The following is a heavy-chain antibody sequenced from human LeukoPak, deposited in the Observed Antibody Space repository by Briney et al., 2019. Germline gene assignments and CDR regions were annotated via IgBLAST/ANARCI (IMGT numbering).Heavy chain of an antibody. D-gene: IGHD4-23*01. V-gene: IGHV1-24*01. CDR3: ATDRVGYGGNEEFDY. CDR1: GYTFTELS. CDR2: FDPEDGET. Sequence: GASVKVSCKVSGYTFTELSMHWVRQAPGKGLEWMGGFDPEDGETIYAQKFQGRVTMTEDTSTDTAYMELSSLRSEDTAVYYCATDRVGYGGNEEFDYWGQGTLVTVSS. J-gene: IGHJ4*02.